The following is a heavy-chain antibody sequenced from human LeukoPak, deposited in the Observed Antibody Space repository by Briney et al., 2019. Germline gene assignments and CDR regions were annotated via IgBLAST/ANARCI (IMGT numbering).Heavy chain of an antibody. CDR3: ARHSASRYYYYGMDV. V-gene: IGHV4-39*01. CDR1: GGSICISSYY. J-gene: IGHJ6*02. CDR2: IYYSGST. D-gene: IGHD6-6*01. Sequence: SDTLSLTCTVCGGSICISSYYWGWIRQPPGKGLEWIGSIYYSGSTYYNPSLKSRVTISVDTSKNQFSLKLSSVTAADTAVYYCARHSASRYYYYGMDVWGQGTTVTVSS.